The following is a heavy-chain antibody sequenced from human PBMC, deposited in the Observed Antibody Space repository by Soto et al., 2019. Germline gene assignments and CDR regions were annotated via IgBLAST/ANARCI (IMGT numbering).Heavy chain of an antibody. V-gene: IGHV1-2*02. Sequence: ASLKVSCKAAGYAFSVYYMDWVRQAPGQGLEWMGWINPKSGGTMYPQKFQGRVTMTWDTSISTAYMALTRLRSDDTAVYYCARDLAKGGGSAGFDYWGQGTLVTVSS. CDR1: GYAFSVYY. D-gene: IGHD1-26*01. CDR3: ARDLAKGGGSAGFDY. CDR2: INPKSGGT. J-gene: IGHJ4*02.